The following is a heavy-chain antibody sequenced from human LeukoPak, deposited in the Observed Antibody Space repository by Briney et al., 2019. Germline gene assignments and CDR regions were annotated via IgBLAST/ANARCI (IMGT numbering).Heavy chain of an antibody. CDR2: VFRTGTT. Sequence: SETLSLTCSVSGGSIASSSYYWGWIRQPPGKGLEWIGSVFRTGTTYYSASLKSRVSISVDTSKNDFSLKLASVTAADTAMYFCARRVGFYGSGSLNYFDPWGQGILVSVSS. J-gene: IGHJ5*01. CDR3: ARRVGFYGSGSLNYFDP. CDR1: GGSIASSSYY. D-gene: IGHD3-10*01. V-gene: IGHV4-39*02.